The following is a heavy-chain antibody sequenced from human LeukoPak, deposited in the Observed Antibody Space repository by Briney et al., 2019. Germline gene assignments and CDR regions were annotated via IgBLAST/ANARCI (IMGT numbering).Heavy chain of an antibody. D-gene: IGHD3-16*01. CDR3: ARGTRRGSYGNDY. Sequence: ASVKVSCKASGYTFTRYGISWVRQAPGQGLEWIGWISAYNGNTNYAQKLQGRVTMTTHTSTSTAYMELRSLRSDDTAVYFCARGTRRGSYGNDYWGQGTLVTVSS. CDR1: GYTFTRYG. J-gene: IGHJ4*02. CDR2: ISAYNGNT. V-gene: IGHV1-18*01.